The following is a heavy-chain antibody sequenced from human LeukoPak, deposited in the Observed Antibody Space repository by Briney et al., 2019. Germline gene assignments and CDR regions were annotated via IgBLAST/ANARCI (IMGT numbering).Heavy chain of an antibody. Sequence: GGSLRLSCVASGFTFSRNGMHWVRQAPGKGLEWVAVISYDGSNRYYVDSVKGRFTISRDNSKNTLYLQMNSLRGEVTAVYYCAKDRLMDPGTFTGYFDSWGQGILVAVSS. J-gene: IGHJ4*02. D-gene: IGHD3-9*01. CDR2: ISYDGSNR. CDR1: GFTFSRNG. CDR3: AKDRLMDPGTFTGYFDS. V-gene: IGHV3-30*18.